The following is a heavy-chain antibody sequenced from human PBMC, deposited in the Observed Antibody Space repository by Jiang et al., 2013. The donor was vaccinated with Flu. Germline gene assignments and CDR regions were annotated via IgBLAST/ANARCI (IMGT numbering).Heavy chain of an antibody. CDR3: ATTPVGATTDFFDY. V-gene: IGHV4-39*01. Sequence: SLTCTVSGGSIGSSNYYWGWIRQPPGRGLEWIGSVYYSGTASKNPSLESRVTVSVDVSKNQFSLKLRSVTAIDTAVYFCATTPVGATTDFFDYWGQGTLVTVSS. D-gene: IGHD1-26*01. CDR1: GGSIGSSNYY. CDR2: VYYSGTA. J-gene: IGHJ4*02.